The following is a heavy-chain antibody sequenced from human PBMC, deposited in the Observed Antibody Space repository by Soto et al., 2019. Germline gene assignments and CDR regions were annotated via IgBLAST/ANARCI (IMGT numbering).Heavy chain of an antibody. J-gene: IGHJ6*03. CDR2: INHSGST. Sequence: SETLSLTCAVYGGSFSGYYWSWIRQPPGKGLEWIGEINHSGSTNYNPSLKSRVTISVDTSKNQFSLKLSSVTAADTAVYYCARGVRRCSGGSCYSGYYYYMDVWGKGTTVTVSS. D-gene: IGHD2-15*01. V-gene: IGHV4-34*01. CDR3: ARGVRRCSGGSCYSGYYYYMDV. CDR1: GGSFSGYY.